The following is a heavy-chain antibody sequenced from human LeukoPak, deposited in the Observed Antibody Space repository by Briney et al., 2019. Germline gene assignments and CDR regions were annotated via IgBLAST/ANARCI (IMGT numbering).Heavy chain of an antibody. V-gene: IGHV4-59*01. J-gene: IGHJ2*01. CDR2: IYYSGST. Sequence: PSETLSLTCTVFGGSISSYSWIWIRQPPGKGLEWIGYIYYSGSTNYNPSLKSRVTISVDTSKNQFSLKLSSVTAADTAVYYCARRGSSGRYGNWYFDLWGRGTQVTVSS. CDR1: GGSISSYS. D-gene: IGHD6-19*01. CDR3: ARRGSSGRYGNWYFDL.